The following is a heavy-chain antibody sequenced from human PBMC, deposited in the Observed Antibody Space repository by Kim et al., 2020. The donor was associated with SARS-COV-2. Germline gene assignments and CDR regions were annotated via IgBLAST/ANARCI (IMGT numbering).Heavy chain of an antibody. V-gene: IGHV3-23*01. Sequence: GGSLRLSCAASGFTFSSYAMSWVRQAPGKGLEWVSAISGSGGSTYYADSVKGRFTISRDNSKNTLYLQMNSLRAEDTAVYYCAKSQYYYDSSGSADFDYWGQGTLVTVSS. CDR3: AKSQYYYDSSGSADFDY. J-gene: IGHJ4*02. CDR2: ISGSGGST. CDR1: GFTFSSYA. D-gene: IGHD3-22*01.